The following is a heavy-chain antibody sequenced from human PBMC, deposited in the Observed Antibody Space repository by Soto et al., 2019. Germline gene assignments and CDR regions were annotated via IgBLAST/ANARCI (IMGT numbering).Heavy chain of an antibody. CDR3: AHPGNKAAAGYYFDY. D-gene: IGHD6-13*01. Sequence: SGPTLVNPTQTLTLTCTFPGFSLSTRGVHVGWIRQPPGKALEWLAIIYWDDDKRYSPSLKSRLTITKDTSKNQVVLTLTNMDPVDTATYYCAHPGNKAAAGYYFDYWGQGTLVTVSS. V-gene: IGHV2-5*02. J-gene: IGHJ4*02. CDR2: IYWDDDK. CDR1: GFSLSTRGVH.